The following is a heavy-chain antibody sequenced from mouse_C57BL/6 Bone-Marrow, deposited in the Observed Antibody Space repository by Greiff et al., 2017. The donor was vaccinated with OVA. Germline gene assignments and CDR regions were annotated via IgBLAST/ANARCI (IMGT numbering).Heavy chain of an antibody. D-gene: IGHD2-4*01. V-gene: IGHV1-69*01. J-gene: IGHJ4*01. CDR2: IDPSDSYT. Sequence: QVHVKQPGAELVMPGASVKLSCKASGYTFTSYWMHWVKQRPGLGLEWIGEIDPSDSYTNYNQKFKGKSTLTVDKSSSTAYMQLSSLTSEDSAVDYCAREDYDNAMDYWGQGTSVTVSS. CDR1: GYTFTSYW. CDR3: AREDYDNAMDY.